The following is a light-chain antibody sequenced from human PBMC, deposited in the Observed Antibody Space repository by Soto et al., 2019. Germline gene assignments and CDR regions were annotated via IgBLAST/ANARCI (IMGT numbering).Light chain of an antibody. CDR1: QSVRTN. J-gene: IGKJ5*01. CDR2: GAS. Sequence: EIVMTQSPATLSVSPGERATLSCRASQSVRTNLAWYQQKPGQAPRLLIYGASTRATGVPARFSGSGSGTDFTLTISSLQSEDFAVYYCQQYDNWPPITFGQGTRLEMK. CDR3: QQYDNWPPIT. V-gene: IGKV3-15*01.